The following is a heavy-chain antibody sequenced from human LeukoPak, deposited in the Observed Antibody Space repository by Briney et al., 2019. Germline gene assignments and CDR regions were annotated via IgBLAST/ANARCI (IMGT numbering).Heavy chain of an antibody. CDR1: GASICSGGYS. Sequence: SQTLSLTCAVSGASICSGGYSWSWIRQPPGKGLEWIGYIYHSGSTYYNPSLKSRVTISVDRSKNQFSLKLSSVTAADTAVYYCASFGYWFDPWGQGTLVTVSS. V-gene: IGHV4-30-2*01. CDR3: ASFGYWFDP. J-gene: IGHJ5*02. CDR2: IYHSGST. D-gene: IGHD3-3*01.